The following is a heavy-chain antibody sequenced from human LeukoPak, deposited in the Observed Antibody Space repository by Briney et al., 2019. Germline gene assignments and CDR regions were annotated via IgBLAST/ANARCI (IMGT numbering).Heavy chain of an antibody. J-gene: IGHJ3*02. Sequence: ASVKVSCKASGYTFTSYYMHWVRQAPGQGLEWMGIINPSGGSTSYAQKFQGRVTMTRDTSTSTVYMELSSLRSEDTAVYYCARGPQGYYYDSSGYLDPTLFDIWGQGTMVTVSS. D-gene: IGHD3-22*01. CDR3: ARGPQGYYYDSSGYLDPTLFDI. CDR1: GYTFTSYY. V-gene: IGHV1-46*01. CDR2: INPSGGST.